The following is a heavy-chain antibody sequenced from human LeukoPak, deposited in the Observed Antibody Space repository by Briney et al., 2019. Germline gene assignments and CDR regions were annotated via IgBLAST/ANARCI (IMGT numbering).Heavy chain of an antibody. CDR1: GFTFGYYA. V-gene: IGHV3-23*01. Sequence: PGGSLRLSCVASGFTFGYYAMSWVRQAPGKGLEYVSGISDNGDRTFYADSVKGRFTVSRDNPKETLYLQMSSLRAEDTAVYYCARDVRGGSDSPDFWGQGILVTVSS. J-gene: IGHJ4*02. D-gene: IGHD1-26*01. CDR2: ISDNGDRT. CDR3: ARDVRGGSDSPDF.